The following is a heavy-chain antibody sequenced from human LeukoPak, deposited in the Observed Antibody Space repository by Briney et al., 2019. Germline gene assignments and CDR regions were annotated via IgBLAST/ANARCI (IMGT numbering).Heavy chain of an antibody. Sequence: PGGSLRLSCAASGFTFRASDMNWVRQAPGKGLEWVSAISGSGGDTYYVESVKGRFTISRDNSNSTLFLQMNSLRADDTAVYYCAKGGGGFFPLYYWGQGTLVTVSS. D-gene: IGHD4-23*01. CDR1: GFTFRASD. J-gene: IGHJ4*02. CDR2: ISGSGGDT. V-gene: IGHV3-23*01. CDR3: AKGGGGFFPLYY.